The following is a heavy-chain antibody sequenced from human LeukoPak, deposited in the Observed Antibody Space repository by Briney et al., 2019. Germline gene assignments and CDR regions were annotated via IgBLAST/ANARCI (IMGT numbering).Heavy chain of an antibody. CDR1: GYTFTGYY. J-gene: IGHJ4*02. V-gene: IGHV1-2*02. Sequence: GASVKVSCKASGYTFTGYYMHWVRQAPGQGLEWVGWINPNGGDTNYAQRFQGRVTLTRDTSISTAYMELSRLRSDDTAVYYCARDRSGADFWGQGTLVTVSS. CDR3: ARDRSGADF. CDR2: INPNGGDT. D-gene: IGHD3-10*01.